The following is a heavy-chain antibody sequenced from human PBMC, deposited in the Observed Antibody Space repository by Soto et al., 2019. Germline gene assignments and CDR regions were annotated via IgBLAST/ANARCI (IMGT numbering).Heavy chain of an antibody. D-gene: IGHD2-15*01. Sequence: PGGSLRLSYGAAESNFRDYGMPWIRQAPGKGLEWVSSISGDGAVTFYADSVKGRFTISRDNSKNRLYLQMNNLRAGDTALYYCAKIITSAATGFWGQGTLVTVSS. J-gene: IGHJ4*02. CDR2: ISGDGAVT. V-gene: IGHV3-23*01. CDR1: ESNFRDYG. CDR3: AKIITSAATGF.